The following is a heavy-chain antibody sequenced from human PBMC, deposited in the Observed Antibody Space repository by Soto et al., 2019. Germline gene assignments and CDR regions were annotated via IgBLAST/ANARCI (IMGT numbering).Heavy chain of an antibody. CDR3: ARAPDCGEGSCYRHFDL. D-gene: IGHD2-15*01. CDR2: IKSKTDGGTI. Sequence: EVQLVESGGGLVKPGGSLRLSCEASGFTFSSAWMRWVRQAPGKGPEWVGRIKSKTDGGTIDYAAPVKGRFTISRDDIKNRLYLQMDTLRAEDTALYYCARAPDCGEGSCYRHFDLWGQGTRVAVSS. CDR1: GFTFSSAW. J-gene: IGHJ4*02. V-gene: IGHV3-15*01.